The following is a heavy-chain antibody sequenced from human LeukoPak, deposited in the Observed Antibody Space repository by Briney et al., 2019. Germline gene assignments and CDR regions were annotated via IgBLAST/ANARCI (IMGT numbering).Heavy chain of an antibody. CDR1: GGTFSSYA. D-gene: IGHD6-19*01. CDR3: ASNIVVADRGLDY. J-gene: IGHJ4*02. V-gene: IGHV1-69*13. Sequence: SVKVSCKASGGTFSSYAISWVRQAPGQGLEWMGGIIPIFGTANYAQKFQGRVTITADESTSTAYMELSRLRSDDTAVYYCASNIVVADRGLDYWGQGTLVTVSS. CDR2: IIPIFGTA.